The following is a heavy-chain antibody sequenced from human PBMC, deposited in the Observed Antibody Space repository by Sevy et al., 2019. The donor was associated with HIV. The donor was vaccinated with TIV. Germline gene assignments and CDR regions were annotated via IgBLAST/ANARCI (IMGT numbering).Heavy chain of an antibody. CDR3: TRRYFDY. CDR1: GFTFSNYF. Sequence: GGSLRLSCAASGFTFSNYFINWVRQAPGKGLEWVANIKQDGSERYYLDSVKGRFTISRDNAKNSLYLQMNSLRAEDTAVYYCTRRYFDYWGQGTLVNVSS. J-gene: IGHJ4*02. V-gene: IGHV3-7*01. CDR2: IKQDGSER.